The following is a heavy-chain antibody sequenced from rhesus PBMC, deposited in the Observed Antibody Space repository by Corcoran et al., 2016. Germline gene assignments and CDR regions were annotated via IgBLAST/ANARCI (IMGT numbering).Heavy chain of an antibody. J-gene: IGHJ4*01. CDR2: IFSSSTST. CDR3: ARLSWVQSFDY. Sequence: QVQLQESGPGVVKPSETLSLTCAVSGGSISDSYRWSWIRQPPGKGMEWIGYIFSSSTSTTYNPSLNSRVSNSKGPSKNQFSVELSSVTAADTAVYYCARLSWVQSFDYWGQGVLVTVSS. CDR1: GGSISDSYR. D-gene: IGHD5-24*01. V-gene: IGHV4S10*01.